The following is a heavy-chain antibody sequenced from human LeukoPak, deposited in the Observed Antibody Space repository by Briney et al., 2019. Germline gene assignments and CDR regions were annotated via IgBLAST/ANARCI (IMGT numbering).Heavy chain of an antibody. CDR3: AKAVGVGSGSYWAY. V-gene: IGHV3-23*01. D-gene: IGHD3-10*01. CDR2: ISGSGGST. Sequence: PGVSLRLSCVASGFTFSSYAMNWVRQAPGKGLKGVSIISGSGGSTYYADSVKGRFTSSRDNFENTLYLQMDSLRAEATALYYCAKAVGVGSGSYWAYWGQGILVTVYS. J-gene: IGHJ4*02. CDR1: GFTFSSYA.